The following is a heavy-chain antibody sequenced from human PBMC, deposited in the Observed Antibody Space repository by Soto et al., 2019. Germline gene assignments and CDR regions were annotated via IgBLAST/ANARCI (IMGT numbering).Heavy chain of an antibody. V-gene: IGHV3-74*01. CDR3: AKGVKPQGRIDY. J-gene: IGHJ4*02. CDR1: GFTFSSYW. CDR2: INSDGSST. Sequence: GGSLRLSCAASGFTFSSYWMHWVRQAPGKGLVWVSRINSDGSSTSYADSVKGRFTISRDNAKNTLYLQMNSLRAEDTAVYYCAKGVKPQGRIDYWGQGTLVTVSS.